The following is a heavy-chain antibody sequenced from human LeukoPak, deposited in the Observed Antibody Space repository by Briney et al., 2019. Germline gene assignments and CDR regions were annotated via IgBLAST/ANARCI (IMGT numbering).Heavy chain of an antibody. D-gene: IGHD1-14*01. Sequence: SETLSLTCTVSGGSISTYYWSWIPQPPVKVRESIGYIYYSGSTNYNPSLKSRVTISVDTSKNQFSLKLSSVPAADTAVYYCARGGTTWVPFEYWGQGTLVTVSS. CDR1: GGSISTYY. V-gene: IGHV4-59*01. CDR2: IYYSGST. J-gene: IGHJ4*02. CDR3: ARGGTTWVPFEY.